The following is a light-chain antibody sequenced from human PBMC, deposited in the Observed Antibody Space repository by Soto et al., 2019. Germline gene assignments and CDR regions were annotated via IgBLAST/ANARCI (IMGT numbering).Light chain of an antibody. CDR3: QQYDNWPQT. J-gene: IGKJ1*01. Sequence: IVLTQSPATLSVSPWERATLSCGASQSISNNLAWYQHKPGQAPRLLIYGASTRATGIPARFSGRGAGTEFTLTISSLQSVDFAVYYCQQYDNWPQTFGQGTKVDIK. CDR2: GAS. V-gene: IGKV3-15*01. CDR1: QSISNN.